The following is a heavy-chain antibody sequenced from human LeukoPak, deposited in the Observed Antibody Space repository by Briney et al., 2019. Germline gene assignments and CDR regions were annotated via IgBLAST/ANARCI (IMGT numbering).Heavy chain of an antibody. CDR3: ARGRSLLNFDWLSASTRTRSYYGMDV. V-gene: IGHV1-8*01. J-gene: IGHJ6*02. CDR2: MNPNSGNT. Sequence: ASVTVSFKASGYTFTSYDINWVRQAPGQGLEWMGLMNPNSGNTGYAQKFQGRVTMTRNTSISTAYMELSSLRSEDTAVYYCARGRSLLNFDWLSASTRTRSYYGMDVWGQGTTVTVSS. D-gene: IGHD3-9*01. CDR1: GYTFTSYD.